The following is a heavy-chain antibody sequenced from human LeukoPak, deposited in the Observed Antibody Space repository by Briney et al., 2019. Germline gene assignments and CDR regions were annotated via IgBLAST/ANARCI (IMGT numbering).Heavy chain of an antibody. V-gene: IGHV3-48*03. J-gene: IGHJ3*02. CDR3: ARGWRGAFDI. D-gene: IGHD5-24*01. Sequence: GGSPRLSCAASGFTFSSYEMNWVRQAPGKGLEWVSYISSSGSTIYYADSVKGRFTISRDNAKNSLYLQMNSLRAEDTAVYYCARGWRGAFDIWGQGTMVTVSS. CDR2: ISSSGSTI. CDR1: GFTFSSYE.